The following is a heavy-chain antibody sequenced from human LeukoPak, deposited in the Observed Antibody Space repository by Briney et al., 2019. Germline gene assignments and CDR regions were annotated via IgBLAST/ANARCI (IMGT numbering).Heavy chain of an antibody. CDR2: MTPNSGNT. CDR1: VYTPTSYD. Sequence: APVKVSSKAPVYTPTSYDINSVRQTTLQKRVWRGWMTPNSGNTGYAQKVQGRVTMTRNTSISTAYRELSSLRSEDTAVYYCARESINPLPQLGFDPWGQGTLVTVSS. CDR3: ARESINPLPQLGFDP. J-gene: IGHJ5*02. D-gene: IGHD1-1*01. V-gene: IGHV1-8*01.